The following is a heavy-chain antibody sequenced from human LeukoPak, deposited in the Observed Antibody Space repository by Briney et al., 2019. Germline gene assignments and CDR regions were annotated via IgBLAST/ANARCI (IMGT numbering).Heavy chain of an antibody. D-gene: IGHD3-10*01. V-gene: IGHV1-18*01. CDR3: ARSGLELLWFGELWY. CDR1: GGTFSSYA. CDR2: ISAYNGNT. J-gene: IGHJ4*02. Sequence: ASVKVSCKASGGTFSSYAISWVRQAPGQGLEWMGWISAYNGNTNYAQKLQGRVTMTTDTSTSTAYMELRSLRSDDTAVYYCARSGLELLWFGELWYWGQGTLVTVSS.